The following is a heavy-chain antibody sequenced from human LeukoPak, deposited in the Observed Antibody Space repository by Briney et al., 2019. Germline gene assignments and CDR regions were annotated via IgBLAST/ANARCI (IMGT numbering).Heavy chain of an antibody. D-gene: IGHD2-2*01. Sequence: PGGSLRLSCAASGFTFSSYAMSWVRQAPGKGLEWVSAIRGSGGSTYYADSVKGRFTISRDNSKNTLYLQMNSLRAEDTAVYYCTTDIVVVPAAQEATLVGYWGQGTLVTVSS. CDR2: IRGSGGST. J-gene: IGHJ4*02. CDR3: TTDIVVVPAAQEATLVGY. CDR1: GFTFSSYA. V-gene: IGHV3-23*01.